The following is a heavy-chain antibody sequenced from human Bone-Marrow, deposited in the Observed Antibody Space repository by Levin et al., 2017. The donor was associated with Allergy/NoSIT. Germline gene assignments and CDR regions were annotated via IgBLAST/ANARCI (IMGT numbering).Heavy chain of an antibody. V-gene: IGHV3-9*01. CDR1: GFTFDDYA. CDR3: AKAKTNSGFVVGFDS. Sequence: PGGSLRLSCAASGFTFDDYAMHWVRQVPGKGLEWVSGISWSGNMTAYADSVKGRFTVSRDNAKNSLSLQMNSVRNEDTALYYCAKAKTNSGFVVGFDSWGQGTLVIVSS. D-gene: IGHD3-22*01. CDR2: ISWSGNMT. J-gene: IGHJ4*02.